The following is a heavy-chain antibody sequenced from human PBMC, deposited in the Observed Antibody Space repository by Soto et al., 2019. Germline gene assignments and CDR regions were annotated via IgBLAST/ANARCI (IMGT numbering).Heavy chain of an antibody. CDR3: ARGGFMITFGGVIVSPFDY. CDR2: IYYSGST. J-gene: IGHJ4*02. Sequence: QVQLQESGPGLVKPSQTLSLTCTVSGGSISSGGYYWSWIRQHPGKGLEWIGYIYYSGSTYYNPSLKSRVTISVDTCKNTFSLKLSSVTAADTAVYYCARGGFMITFGGVIVSPFDYWGQGTLVTVSS. V-gene: IGHV4-31*03. D-gene: IGHD3-16*02. CDR1: GGSISSGGYY.